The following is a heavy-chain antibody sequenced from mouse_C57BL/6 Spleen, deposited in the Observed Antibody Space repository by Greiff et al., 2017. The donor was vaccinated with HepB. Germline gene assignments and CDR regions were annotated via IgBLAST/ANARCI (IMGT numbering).Heavy chain of an antibody. CDR1: GFNIKDYY. Sequence: EVQLQQSGAELVRPGASVKLSCTASGFNIKDYYMHWVKQRPEQGLEWIGRIDPEDGDTEYAPKFQGKATMTADTSSNTAYLQLSSLTSEDAAVYYCTTCYYGSSYRFAYWGQGTLVTVSA. CDR3: TTCYYGSSYRFAY. CDR2: IDPEDGDT. J-gene: IGHJ3*01. D-gene: IGHD1-1*01. V-gene: IGHV14-1*01.